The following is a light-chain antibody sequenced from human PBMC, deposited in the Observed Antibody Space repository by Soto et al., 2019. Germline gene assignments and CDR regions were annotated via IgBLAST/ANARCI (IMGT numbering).Light chain of an antibody. CDR3: LQDINYPWT. J-gene: IGKJ1*01. CDR2: GAC. CDR1: QRVGNS. Sequence: AIQMTQSPSSLSASLGDRVTIHCRACQRVGNSLCWYQQKPGKPPKVLIYGACNLQSGVSTRFSGSGSGTDFTLAISSLQPEDSATYCCLQDINYPWTFGQGTKVDIK. V-gene: IGKV1-6*01.